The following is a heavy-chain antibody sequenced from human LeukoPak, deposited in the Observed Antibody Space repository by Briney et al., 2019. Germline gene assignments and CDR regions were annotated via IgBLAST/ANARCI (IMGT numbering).Heavy chain of an antibody. CDR3: ARSGGCYSSGWGFDY. CDR1: GFTFSSYS. J-gene: IGHJ4*02. Sequence: GGSLRLSCAASGFTFSSYSMNWVRQAPGKGLEWVSSISSSSSYIYYADSVKGRFTIYRDNAKNSLYLQMNSLRAEDTAVYYCARSGGCYSSGWGFDYWGQGTLVTVSS. V-gene: IGHV3-21*01. D-gene: IGHD6-19*01. CDR2: ISSSSSYI.